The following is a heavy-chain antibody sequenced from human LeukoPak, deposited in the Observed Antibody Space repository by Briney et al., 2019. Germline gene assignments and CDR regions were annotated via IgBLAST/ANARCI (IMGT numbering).Heavy chain of an antibody. CDR3: ARALTGYSSGLFDY. CDR2: ISAYNGNT. Sequence: ASVKVSCKASGYTFTSYGISWVRQAPGQGLEWMGWISAYNGNTNYAQKLQGRVTMTTDTSTSTAYMELRSLRSDDTAVYYCARALTGYSSGLFDYWGQGTLVTVSS. D-gene: IGHD6-19*01. J-gene: IGHJ4*02. V-gene: IGHV1-18*01. CDR1: GYTFTSYG.